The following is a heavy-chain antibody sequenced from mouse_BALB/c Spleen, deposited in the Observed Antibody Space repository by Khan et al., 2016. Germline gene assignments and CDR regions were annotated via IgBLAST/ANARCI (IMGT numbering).Heavy chain of an antibody. V-gene: IGHV1S135*01. CDR2: IDPYNGGT. Sequence: VQLKESGPELVKPGASVKVSCKASGYSFIDYNMYWVKQSHGKSLEWIGYIDPYNGGTNYNQKFKDKATLTVDKSSSTAFMHLNSLPSEASAVFYCAKDYYGSSYVSLFAYWGQGTLVTVSA. CDR3: AKDYYGSSYVSLFAY. D-gene: IGHD1-1*01. CDR1: GYSFIDYN. J-gene: IGHJ3*01.